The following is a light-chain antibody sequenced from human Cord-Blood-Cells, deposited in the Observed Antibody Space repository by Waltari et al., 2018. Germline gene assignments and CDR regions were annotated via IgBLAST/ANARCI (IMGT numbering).Light chain of an antibody. Sequence: QSALTQPASVSGSPGQSITISCTGTSSDVGSYNLVSWYQQHPGKAPKLMIYEVSKRPSGGSNRVSGSKSGNTASLTISGLQAEDEADYYCCSYAGSSTYYVFGTGTKVTVL. J-gene: IGLJ1*01. CDR3: CSYAGSSTYYV. V-gene: IGLV2-23*02. CDR2: EVS. CDR1: SSDVGSYNL.